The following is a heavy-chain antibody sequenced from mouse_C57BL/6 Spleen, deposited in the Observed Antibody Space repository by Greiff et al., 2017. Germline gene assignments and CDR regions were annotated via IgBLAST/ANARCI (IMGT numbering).Heavy chain of an antibody. V-gene: IGHV1-50*01. CDR1: GYTFTSYW. D-gene: IGHD2-1*01. J-gene: IGHJ3*01. CDR3: ARIYSRFAY. CDR2: IYPSDSYT. Sequence: VQLQQPGAELVKPGASVKLSCKASGYTFTSYWMQWVKQRPGQGLEWIGEIYPSDSYTNYNQKFKGKATLTVDTSSSTAYMQLSSLTSEDSAVYYCARIYSRFAYGGQGTLVTVSA.